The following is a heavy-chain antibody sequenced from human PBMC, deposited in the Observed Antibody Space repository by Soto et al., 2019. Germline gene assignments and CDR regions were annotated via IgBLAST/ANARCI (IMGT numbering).Heavy chain of an antibody. J-gene: IGHJ5*02. V-gene: IGHV4-59*01. CDR3: ARDRWTARANWFDP. Sequence: SETLSLTCTVFGGSIDDYYWSWIRQSPGKGLEWIGHISDRGSTDYNPSLKSRVTISVDRSKKQFSLKVTSVTAADTAVYYCARDRWTARANWFDPWGQGTLVTVS. D-gene: IGHD3-16*02. CDR1: GGSIDDYY. CDR2: ISDRGST.